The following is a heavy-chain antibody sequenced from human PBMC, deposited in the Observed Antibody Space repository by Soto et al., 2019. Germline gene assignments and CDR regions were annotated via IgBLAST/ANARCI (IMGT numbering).Heavy chain of an antibody. D-gene: IGHD3-22*01. J-gene: IGHJ4*02. CDR1: GDSISSGGYS. Sequence: PSETLSLTCTVSGDSISSGGYSWSWIRQPPQKGLEWIGYIYHTGSTPYSPSLKSRVTISVDKSKNQFSLILISVTAADTAIYYCARAHYGPSGYYFDSWGQGTLVTVSS. CDR2: IYHTGST. V-gene: IGHV4-30-2*01. CDR3: ARAHYGPSGYYFDS.